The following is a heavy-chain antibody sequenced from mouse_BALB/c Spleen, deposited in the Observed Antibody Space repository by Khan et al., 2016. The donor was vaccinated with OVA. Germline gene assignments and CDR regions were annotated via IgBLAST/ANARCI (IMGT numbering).Heavy chain of an antibody. Sequence: VQLVESGPGLVAPSQSLSIICTISGVSLTNYGVHWVRQPPGKGLEWLVVIWSDGSTTYNSALKSRLSISKDNSKSQAFLKMNSLQTDDTAMYYYARQPYYHYYIMDYWGQGTSVTVSS. D-gene: IGHD2-10*01. CDR3: ARQPYYHYYIMDY. CDR2: IWSDGST. CDR1: GVSLTNYG. J-gene: IGHJ4*01. V-gene: IGHV2-6-1*01.